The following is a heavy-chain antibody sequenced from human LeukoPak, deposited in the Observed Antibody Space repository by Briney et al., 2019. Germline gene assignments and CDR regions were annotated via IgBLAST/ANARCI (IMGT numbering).Heavy chain of an antibody. Sequence: ASVKVSCKASGYTFTGYYMHWVRQAPGQGLEWMGWINPNSGGTNYAQKFQGRVTMTRDTSISTAYMELSRLRSDDTAVYYCAREMVTNDAFDIWGQGTMVTVPS. CDR3: AREMVTNDAFDI. CDR1: GYTFTGYY. V-gene: IGHV1-2*02. CDR2: INPNSGGT. J-gene: IGHJ3*02. D-gene: IGHD5-18*01.